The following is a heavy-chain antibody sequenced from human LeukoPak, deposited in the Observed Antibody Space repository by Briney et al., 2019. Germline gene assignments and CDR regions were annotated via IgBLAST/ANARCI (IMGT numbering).Heavy chain of an antibody. D-gene: IGHD5-18*01. V-gene: IGHV4-61*02. Sequence: PSQTLSLTCTISGGSISSGSYYWSWIRQPAGKGLEWIGRIYTSGSTSYNPSLKSRVTISVDTSKDQFSLKLSSVTAADTAVYYCAREFGYSYGLVGPYAFDIWGQGTMVTVSS. J-gene: IGHJ3*02. CDR3: AREFGYSYGLVGPYAFDI. CDR2: IYTSGST. CDR1: GGSISSGSYY.